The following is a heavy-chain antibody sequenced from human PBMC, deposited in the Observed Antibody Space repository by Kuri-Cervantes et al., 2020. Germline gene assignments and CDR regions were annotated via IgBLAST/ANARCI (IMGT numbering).Heavy chain of an antibody. V-gene: IGHV4-34*01. CDR2: INHSGST. CDR3: ARESSGWSGVFDI. D-gene: IGHD6-19*01. Sequence: SQTLSLICAVYGGSFSGYYWSWIRQPPGKGLEWIGEINHSGSTNYNPSLKSRVNISVDTSKNQFSLKLSSVTAADTAVYYCARESSGWSGVFDIWGQGTMVTVSS. CDR1: GGSFSGYY. J-gene: IGHJ3*02.